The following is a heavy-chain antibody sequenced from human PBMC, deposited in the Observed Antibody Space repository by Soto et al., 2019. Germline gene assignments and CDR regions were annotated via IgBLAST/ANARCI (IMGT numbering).Heavy chain of an antibody. J-gene: IGHJ6*02. Sequence: LSLTCAVYGGSFSGYYWSWIRQPPGKGLEWIGEINHSGSTNYNPSLKSRVTISVDTSKNQFSLKLSSVTAADTAVYYCARALSYYYDSSGYPYYYGMDVWGQGTTVTVSS. CDR1: GGSFSGYY. D-gene: IGHD3-22*01. V-gene: IGHV4-34*01. CDR2: INHSGST. CDR3: ARALSYYYDSSGYPYYYGMDV.